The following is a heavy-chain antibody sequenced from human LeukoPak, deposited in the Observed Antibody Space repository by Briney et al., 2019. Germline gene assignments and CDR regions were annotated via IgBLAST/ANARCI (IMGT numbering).Heavy chain of an antibody. CDR1: GFTFSSNS. CDR2: ISSRSSTI. Sequence: PGGSLRLSCAASGFTFSSNSMNWVRQAPGKGLEWVSYISSRSSTIYYADSVKGRFTISRDNATNSLYLQMNSLRAEDTAVYYCARGAGSGRNHFDYWGQGTLVTVS. D-gene: IGHD6-19*01. J-gene: IGHJ4*02. CDR3: ARGAGSGRNHFDY. V-gene: IGHV3-48*01.